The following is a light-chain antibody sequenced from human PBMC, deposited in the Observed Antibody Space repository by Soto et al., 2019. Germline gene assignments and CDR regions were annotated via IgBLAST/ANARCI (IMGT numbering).Light chain of an antibody. CDR3: SSYTTSSTLV. CDR1: SSDVGVYNF. CDR2: DVS. J-gene: IGLJ2*01. Sequence: QSALTQPASVSGSPGQSITISCTGTSSDVGVYNFVSWYQQHPGKAPKVMIYDVSNRPSGVSNRFSSSKSGNTASLTISGLQAEDEADYYCSSYTTSSTLVFGGGTQLTVL. V-gene: IGLV2-14*01.